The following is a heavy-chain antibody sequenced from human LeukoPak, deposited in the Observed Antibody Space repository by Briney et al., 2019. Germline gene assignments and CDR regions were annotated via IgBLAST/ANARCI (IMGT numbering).Heavy chain of an antibody. D-gene: IGHD1-26*01. CDR3: TTRFLVGGTELVDP. Sequence: GRSLRLSCTASGFTVSKIYASCVRQLPGECLEWGGRITRKNDGETTDYGAAVQARLAISRDDSKNTVYLQMNSLKSDDTGVYNCTTRFLVGGTELVDPWGQGTLVTVSS. J-gene: IGHJ5*02. CDR2: ITRKNDGETT. CDR1: GFTVSKIY. V-gene: IGHV3-15*01.